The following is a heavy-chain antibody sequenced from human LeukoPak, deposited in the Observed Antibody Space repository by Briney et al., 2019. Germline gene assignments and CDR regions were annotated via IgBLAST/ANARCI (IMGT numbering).Heavy chain of an antibody. D-gene: IGHD6-19*01. J-gene: IGHJ4*02. CDR1: GYSFTSYW. CDR2: IYPGDSVT. Sequence: GESLKISCKGSGYSFTSYWIGWVRQMPGKGLEWMGIIYPGDSVTRYSPSFQGQVTISADKSISTAYLQWSSLKASDTAMYDCARPAGRAYSSGWYGGYCGQGTLVTVSS. V-gene: IGHV5-51*01. CDR3: ARPAGRAYSSGWYGGY.